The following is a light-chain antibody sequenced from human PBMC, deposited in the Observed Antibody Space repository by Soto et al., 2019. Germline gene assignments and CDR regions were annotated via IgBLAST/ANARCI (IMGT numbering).Light chain of an antibody. Sequence: EIVLTQSPATLSLSPGERATLSCRASQSVSSYLAWYQQKPGQAPSLLIYDASNRATGIPARFSGSGSGTDFTLTISSLEPDDFAIYYCQQRSNWPPVTFGGGTKVEIK. CDR2: DAS. J-gene: IGKJ4*01. CDR3: QQRSNWPPVT. CDR1: QSVSSY. V-gene: IGKV3-11*01.